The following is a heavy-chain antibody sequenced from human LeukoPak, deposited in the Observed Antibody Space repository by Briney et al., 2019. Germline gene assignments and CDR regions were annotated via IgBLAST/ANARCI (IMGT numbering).Heavy chain of an antibody. D-gene: IGHD6-13*01. Sequence: QTGGSLRLSCAASGFTLSSYGMHWVRQAPGKGLEWVAFIRYDEINKYYADSVKGRFTISRDNSKKTLYLQMSSLRAEDTAVYYCAKRSSWSPFDYWGQGTLVTVSS. CDR2: IRYDEINK. V-gene: IGHV3-30*02. CDR3: AKRSSWSPFDY. CDR1: GFTLSSYG. J-gene: IGHJ4*02.